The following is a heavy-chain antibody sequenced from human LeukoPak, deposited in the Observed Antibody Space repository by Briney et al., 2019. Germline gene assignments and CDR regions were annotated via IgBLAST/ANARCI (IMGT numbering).Heavy chain of an antibody. V-gene: IGHV1-58*01. CDR1: GFTFTSSA. CDR3: AGSSSGSYNWFDP. Sequence: SVMVSCKASGFTFTSSAVQWVRPARGQRLEWIGWIVVVSGNTNYAQKFQERVTITRDMSTSTAYMELSSLRSEDTAMYYCAGSSSGSYNWFDPWGQGTLVTVSS. J-gene: IGHJ5*02. CDR2: IVVVSGNT. D-gene: IGHD6-6*01.